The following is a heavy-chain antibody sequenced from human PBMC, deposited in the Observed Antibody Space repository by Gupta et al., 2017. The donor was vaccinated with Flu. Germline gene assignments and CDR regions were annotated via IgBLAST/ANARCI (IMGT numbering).Heavy chain of an antibody. CDR3: ARFRSGVAGSYNMDV. D-gene: IGHD6-19*01. CDR2: IDSTSIYI. CDR1: GFTFSTYS. J-gene: IGHJ6*03. Sequence: EVQLVDSGGGLVKPGGSLRLSCAASGFTFSTYSMNWIRQAPGKGLEWVSSIDSTSIYIDYADPVKGRFTISRDNAKNSLYLQMNSLRVEDTAVYFCARFRSGVAGSYNMDVWGKGTTVTVSS. V-gene: IGHV3-21*02.